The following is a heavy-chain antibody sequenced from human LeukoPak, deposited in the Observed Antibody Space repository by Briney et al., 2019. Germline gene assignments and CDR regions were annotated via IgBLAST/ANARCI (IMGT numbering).Heavy chain of an antibody. CDR2: MNPNSGNT. V-gene: IGHV1-8*01. D-gene: IGHD6-13*01. CDR3: AGRLSIAAAGRKRAYYFDY. Sequence: ASEKVSCKASGYTFTSYDINWVRQATGQGLEWMGWMNPNSGNTGYAQKFQGRVTMTRNTSISTAYMELSSLRSEDTAVYYCAGRLSIAAAGRKRAYYFDYWGQGTLVTVSS. CDR1: GYTFTSYD. J-gene: IGHJ4*02.